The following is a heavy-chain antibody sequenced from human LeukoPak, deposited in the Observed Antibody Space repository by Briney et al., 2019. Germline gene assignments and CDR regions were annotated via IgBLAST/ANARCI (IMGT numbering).Heavy chain of an antibody. V-gene: IGHV3-9*01. CDR3: AKDTVTHDAFDI. Sequence: GGSLRLSCAASGFTFDDYAMHCVRQAPGKGLEWVSGISWNSGSIGYADSVKGRFTISRDNAKNSLYLQMNSLRAEDTALYYCAKDTVTHDAFDIWGQGTMVTVSS. CDR2: ISWNSGSI. CDR1: GFTFDDYA. D-gene: IGHD4-17*01. J-gene: IGHJ3*02.